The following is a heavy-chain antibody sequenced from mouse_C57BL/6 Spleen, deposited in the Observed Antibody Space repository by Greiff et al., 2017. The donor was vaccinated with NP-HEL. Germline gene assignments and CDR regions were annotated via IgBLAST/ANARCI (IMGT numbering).Heavy chain of an antibody. CDR1: GYTFTTYP. J-gene: IGHJ1*03. CDR2: FHPYNDDT. CDR3: ARGAHYYYGSSYWYFDV. Sequence: VQLQQSGAELVKPGASVKMSCKASGYTFTTYPIEWMKQNHGKSLEWIGNFHPYNDDTKYNEKFKGKATLTVEKSSSTVYLELSRLTSDDSAVYYCARGAHYYYGSSYWYFDVWGTGTTVTVSS. V-gene: IGHV1-47*01. D-gene: IGHD1-1*01.